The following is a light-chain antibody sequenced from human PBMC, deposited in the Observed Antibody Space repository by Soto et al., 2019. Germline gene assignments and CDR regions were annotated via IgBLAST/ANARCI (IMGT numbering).Light chain of an antibody. V-gene: IGKV3-20*01. J-gene: IGKJ3*01. CDR3: QQYGSAPCT. Sequence: EIELTQSPGTLSLSPGERVNLSCRASQSVASSHLAWYRQKPGQTPRLLIYDASSRATGSPDRISGSGSGTDFTLTISRLESEDFAVDYCQQYGSAPCTVGPATNVD. CDR1: QSVASSH. CDR2: DAS.